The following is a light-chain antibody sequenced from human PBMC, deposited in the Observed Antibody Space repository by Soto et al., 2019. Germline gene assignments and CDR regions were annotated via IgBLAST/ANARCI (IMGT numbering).Light chain of an antibody. CDR1: SSNIGNNA. V-gene: IGLV1-36*01. Sequence: QSVLTQPPSVAEAPRQRVTISCSGSSSNIGNNAVNWYQQLPGKAPKLLIYYDDLLPSGVSDRFSGSQSGTSASLAISGLQSEEEADYYCAAWDDSLNGPVFGGGTKLTVL. CDR2: YDD. J-gene: IGLJ2*01. CDR3: AAWDDSLNGPV.